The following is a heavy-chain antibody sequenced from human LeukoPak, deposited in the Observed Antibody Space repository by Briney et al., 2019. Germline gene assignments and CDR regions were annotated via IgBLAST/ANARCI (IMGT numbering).Heavy chain of an antibody. Sequence: PGGSLRPSCAASGFTFSTYPMNWVRQAPGKGLEWVSSIGGSSTSIYYAASVKGRFTISRDNAKNSLYLQMNTLRAEDTAVYYCAKEGGEAFDVWGQGTMVTVSS. V-gene: IGHV3-21*01. J-gene: IGHJ3*01. CDR3: AKEGGEAFDV. CDR1: GFTFSTYP. CDR2: IGGSSTSI. D-gene: IGHD3-16*01.